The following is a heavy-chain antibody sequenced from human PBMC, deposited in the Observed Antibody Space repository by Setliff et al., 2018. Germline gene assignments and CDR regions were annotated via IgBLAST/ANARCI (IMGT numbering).Heavy chain of an antibody. CDR1: GFTFFNHA. J-gene: IGHJ4*02. Sequence: GGSLRLSCGASGFTFFNHAMHWVRQTPGKGLEWVAMIWSDGINKYYGASVKGRFTVSRDNSKKMVYLEMNTLGAEDTAVYYCARTCSGSGCYAGLESWGQGTPVTVSS. D-gene: IGHD2-15*01. V-gene: IGHV3-33*03. CDR2: IWSDGINK. CDR3: ARTCSGSGCYAGLES.